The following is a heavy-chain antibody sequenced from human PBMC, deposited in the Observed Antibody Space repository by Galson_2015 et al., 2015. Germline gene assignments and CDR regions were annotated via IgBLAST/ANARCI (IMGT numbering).Heavy chain of an antibody. J-gene: IGHJ4*02. Sequence: SLRLSCAASGFTFSTYWMHWVRQAPGKGLVWVSHINNDATTTHYADSVKGRFTISRDNAKNTLYLQMNSLRAEDTAVYYCGRDLTGASDCWGQGTLVTVSS. CDR2: INNDATTT. D-gene: IGHD3-9*01. CDR1: GFTFSTYW. V-gene: IGHV3-74*01. CDR3: GRDLTGASDC.